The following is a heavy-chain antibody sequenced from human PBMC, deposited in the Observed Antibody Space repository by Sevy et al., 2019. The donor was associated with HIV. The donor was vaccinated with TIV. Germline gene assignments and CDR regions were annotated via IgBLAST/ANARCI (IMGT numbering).Heavy chain of an antibody. CDR3: AKDRNDYVWGSYCLGD. V-gene: IGHV3-30*18. J-gene: IGHJ4*02. CDR1: GFIFSTYG. Sequence: GGSLRLSCAASGFIFSTYGMYWVRQAPGKGLEWVAVVSHDGGNKYYADSVKGRFTISRDNSKNTLYLQMNSLRAEDTAVYYCAKDRNDYVWGSYCLGDWGQGTLVTVSS. CDR2: VSHDGGNK. D-gene: IGHD3-16*02.